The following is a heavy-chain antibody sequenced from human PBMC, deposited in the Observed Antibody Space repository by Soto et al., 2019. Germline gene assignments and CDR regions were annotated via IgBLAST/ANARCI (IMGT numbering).Heavy chain of an antibody. CDR3: AHGIAAAGIDPYYSSSGMDV. Sequence: SGPTLVNPTQTLTLTCTFSGFSLSTSGVGVGWIRQPPGKALEWLALIYWNDDKRYSPSLKSRLTITKDTSKNQVVLTMTNMDPVDTATYYCAHGIAAAGIDPYYSSSGMDVWGQGTTVTVSS. CDR2: IYWNDDK. J-gene: IGHJ6*02. CDR1: GFSLSTSGVG. D-gene: IGHD6-13*01. V-gene: IGHV2-5*01.